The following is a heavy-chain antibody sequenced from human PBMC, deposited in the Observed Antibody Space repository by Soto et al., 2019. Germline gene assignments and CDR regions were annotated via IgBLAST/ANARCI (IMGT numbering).Heavy chain of an antibody. Sequence: QVQLVESGGGLVKPGGSLRLSCAASGFTFSDYYMTWIRQAPGKGLEWVSYISTTSKYTNHAGSVKGRFTISRDNVKNLLYLQMDNLRTEDTAVYYCAREGAIWAQGTTVTVSS. CDR2: ISTTSKYT. V-gene: IGHV3-11*05. J-gene: IGHJ6*02. CDR3: AREGAI. CDR1: GFTFSDYY. D-gene: IGHD2-21*01.